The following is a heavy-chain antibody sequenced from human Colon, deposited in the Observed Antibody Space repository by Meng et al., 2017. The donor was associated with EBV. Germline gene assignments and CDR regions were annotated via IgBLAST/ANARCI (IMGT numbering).Heavy chain of an antibody. CDR3: ARQATGYCSGGSCYSGSIFDY. CDR2: IYYSGST. J-gene: IGHJ4*02. V-gene: IGHV4-30-4*01. Sequence: QVQPPESGPGLVKPSQTLSLTCTVSGGSISSGDYYWSWIRQPPGKGLEWIGYIYYSGSTHYNPSLKSRVTISVDTSKNQFSLKVSSVTAADTAVYYCARQATGYCSGGSCYSGSIFDYWGQGTLVTVSS. CDR1: GGSISSGDYY. D-gene: IGHD2-15*01.